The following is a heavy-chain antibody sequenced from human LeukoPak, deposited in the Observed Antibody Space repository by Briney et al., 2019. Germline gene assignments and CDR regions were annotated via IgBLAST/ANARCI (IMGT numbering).Heavy chain of an antibody. Sequence: ASVKVSCKASGYTFTGYYMHWVRQAPGQGLEWMGWINPNSGGTNYVQKFQGRVTMTRDTSISTAYMELSRLRSDDTAVYYCARDVLVVVPAATSYYYYMYVWGKGTTVTVSS. CDR2: INPNSGGT. D-gene: IGHD2-2*01. CDR3: ARDVLVVVPAATSYYYYMYV. V-gene: IGHV1-2*02. J-gene: IGHJ6*03. CDR1: GYTFTGYY.